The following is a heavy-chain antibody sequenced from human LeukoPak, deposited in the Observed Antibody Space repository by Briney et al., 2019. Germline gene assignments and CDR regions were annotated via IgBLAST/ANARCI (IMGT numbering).Heavy chain of an antibody. Sequence: ASVKVSCKSSGGTFSSYAISWVRQAPGQGLEWMGWISAYNGNTSYAQKLQGRVTMTTDTSTSTAYMELRSLRSDDTAVYYCARGRGGRGVIFNAADYWGQGTLVTVSS. CDR2: ISAYNGNT. CDR1: GGTFSSYA. CDR3: ARGRGGRGVIFNAADY. D-gene: IGHD3-10*01. J-gene: IGHJ4*02. V-gene: IGHV1-18*01.